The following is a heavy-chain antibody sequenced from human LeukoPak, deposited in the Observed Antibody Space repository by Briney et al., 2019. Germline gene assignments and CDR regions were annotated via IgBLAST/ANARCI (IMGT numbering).Heavy chain of an antibody. CDR2: ISNFDAKT. CDR1: GYTFTSFG. J-gene: IGHJ1*01. CDR3: ARDLPFEGVLEWLLEY. V-gene: IGHV1-18*04. Sequence: ASVKVSCKAYGYTFTSFGITWVRQAPGQGLEWVGWISNFDAKTNYAQKFDGRVTMTTDSSTSTAYLELIRLKSDDTAVYYCARDLPFEGVLEWLLEYWGQGTLVTVSS. D-gene: IGHD3-3*01.